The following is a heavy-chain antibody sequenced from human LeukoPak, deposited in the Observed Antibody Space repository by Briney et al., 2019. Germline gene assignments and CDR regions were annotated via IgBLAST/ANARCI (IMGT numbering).Heavy chain of an antibody. V-gene: IGHV3-33*01. CDR1: GFAFSTYG. D-gene: IGHD6-19*01. CDR2: IWYDGINK. J-gene: IGHJ4*02. CDR3: ARDWGHSTGWYDY. Sequence: GRSLRLSCAASGFAFSTYGMHWVRQAPGKGLEWVAFIWYDGINKYYADSVKGRFTISRDNSKNTLYLQMNSLRAEDTAVYYCARDWGHSTGWYDYWGQETLDPVSS.